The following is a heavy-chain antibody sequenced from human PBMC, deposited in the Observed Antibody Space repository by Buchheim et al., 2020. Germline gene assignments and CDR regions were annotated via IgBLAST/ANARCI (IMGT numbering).Heavy chain of an antibody. CDR2: INEDGCFT. J-gene: IGHJ4*02. V-gene: IGHV3-74*01. D-gene: IGHD1-26*01. Sequence: EVQLEESGGGLVQPGGSLRLSCAASGFTLRTYWMHWVRQAPGKGLEWVSRINEDGCFTNYADSVKGRFTISRDNAENTMYLQMTSLRVEDTAMYYCARDLSGSQDYWGQGTL. CDR1: GFTLRTYW. CDR3: ARDLSGSQDY.